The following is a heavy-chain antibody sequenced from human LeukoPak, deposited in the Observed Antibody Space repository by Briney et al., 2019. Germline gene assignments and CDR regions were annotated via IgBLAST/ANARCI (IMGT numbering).Heavy chain of an antibody. CDR3: AREGNDRSGYYFDY. CDR2: ISYDGSNK. CDR1: GFTFSSYA. D-gene: IGHD3-22*01. Sequence: PGGSLRLSCAASGFTFSSYAMHWVRQAPGKGLEWVAVISYDGSNKYYADSVKGRFTISRDNSKNTLYLQMNSLRAEDTAVYYCAREGNDRSGYYFDYWAREPWSPSPQ. V-gene: IGHV3-30-3*01. J-gene: IGHJ4*02.